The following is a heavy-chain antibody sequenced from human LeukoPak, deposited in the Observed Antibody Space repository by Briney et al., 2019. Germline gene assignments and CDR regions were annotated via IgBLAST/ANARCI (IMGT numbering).Heavy chain of an antibody. CDR1: GFTFGSYW. J-gene: IGHJ3*02. CDR2: INSDGSST. Sequence: PGGSLRLSCAASGFTFGSYWMHWVRQAPGKGLVWVSRINSDGSSTSYADSVKGRFTISRDNAKNTLYLQMNSLRAEDTAVYYCAREGELLDAFDIWGQGTMVTVSS. V-gene: IGHV3-74*01. CDR3: AREGELLDAFDI. D-gene: IGHD1-7*01.